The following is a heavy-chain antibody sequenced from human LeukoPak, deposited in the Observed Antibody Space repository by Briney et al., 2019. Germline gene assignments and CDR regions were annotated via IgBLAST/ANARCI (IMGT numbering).Heavy chain of an antibody. Sequence: GGSLRLSCAASRFTLSNYWMSWVRQAPGKGLEWVANIKQDGSETYYVDSVKGRFTISRDNAENSLSLQMNSLRAEDTAVYYCARQRGSGCLAYWGQGTLVTVSS. J-gene: IGHJ4*02. V-gene: IGHV3-7*01. CDR1: RFTLSNYW. CDR3: ARQRGSGCLAY. D-gene: IGHD6-19*01. CDR2: IKQDGSET.